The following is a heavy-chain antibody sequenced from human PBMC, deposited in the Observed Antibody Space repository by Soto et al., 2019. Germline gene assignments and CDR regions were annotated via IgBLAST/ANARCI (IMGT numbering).Heavy chain of an antibody. D-gene: IGHD3-16*01. CDR3: VRDWAYAFDI. V-gene: IGHV3-48*02. Sequence: ESGGGLVQPGGSLRLSCAASGFSFSSYSMNWVRQAPGKGLEWVSYISSITYYADSVEGRFTISRDNAKNSLYLQMNSLRDEDTAVYYCVRDWAYAFDIWGQGTMVTVSS. CDR2: ISSIT. J-gene: IGHJ3*02. CDR1: GFSFSSYS.